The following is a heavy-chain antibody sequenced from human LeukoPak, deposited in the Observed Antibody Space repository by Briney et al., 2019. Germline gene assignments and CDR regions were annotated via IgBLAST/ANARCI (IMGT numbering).Heavy chain of an antibody. CDR3: APSRGAARRREPSDY. J-gene: IGHJ4*02. CDR1: GFTFSNAW. V-gene: IGHV3-15*01. Sequence: GGSLRLSCAASGFTFSNAWMSWVRQAPGKGRDWVGRIKSKTDGGTTDYAAPVKGRFTISRDDSKNTLYLQMNSLRAEDTAVYYCAPSRGAARRREPSDYWGQGTLVTVSS. D-gene: IGHD6-6*01. CDR2: IKSKTDGGTT.